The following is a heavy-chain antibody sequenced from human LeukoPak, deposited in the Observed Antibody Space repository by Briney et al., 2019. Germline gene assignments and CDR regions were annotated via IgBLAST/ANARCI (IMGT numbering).Heavy chain of an antibody. V-gene: IGHV3-23*01. Sequence: GGSLRLSCAASGFSFSDSAVSWVRHSPGEGLQWVSSISDTGGRTYYADSVKGRFTITRDNSKNTVNLQMNSLGAGDTARYYCAKGGQDFDFWRFDLWGQGTLVIVSS. J-gene: IGHJ5*02. CDR3: AKGGQDFDFWRFDL. CDR2: ISDTGGRT. CDR1: GFSFSDSA. D-gene: IGHD3-3*01.